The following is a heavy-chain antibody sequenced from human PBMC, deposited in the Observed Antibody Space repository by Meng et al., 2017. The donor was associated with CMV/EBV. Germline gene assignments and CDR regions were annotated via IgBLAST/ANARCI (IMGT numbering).Heavy chain of an antibody. CDR3: AQTYYDFWSGPPYGMDV. D-gene: IGHD3-3*01. CDR1: GYTFTGYY. CDR2: INPNSGGT. V-gene: IGHV1-2*02. J-gene: IGHJ6*02. Sequence: ASVKVSCKASGYTFTGYYMHWVRQAPGQGLEWMGWINPNSGGTNYAQKFQSRVTMTRDTSISTAYMELSRLRSDDTAVYYCAQTYYDFWSGPPYGMDVWGQGTTVTVSS.